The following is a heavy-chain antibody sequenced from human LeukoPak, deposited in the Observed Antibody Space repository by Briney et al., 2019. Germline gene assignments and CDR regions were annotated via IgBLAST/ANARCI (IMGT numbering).Heavy chain of an antibody. CDR2: IWYDGSNK. CDR1: GFTFSSYG. Sequence: GGSLRLSCAASGFTFSSYGMHWVRQAPGKGLEWVAVIWYDGSNKYYADSVKGRFTISRDNSKNTLYLQMNSLRAEDTAVYYCARTGAIVGATNFDYWGQGTLVTVSS. J-gene: IGHJ4*02. CDR3: ARTGAIVGATNFDY. D-gene: IGHD1-26*01. V-gene: IGHV3-33*01.